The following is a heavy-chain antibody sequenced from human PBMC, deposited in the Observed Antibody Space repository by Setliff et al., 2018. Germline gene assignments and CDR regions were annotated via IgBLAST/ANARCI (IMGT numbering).Heavy chain of an antibody. CDR3: ARSKVEAAMVKHNWFDP. Sequence: RASVKVSCKTSGYTFTNYDINWVRQATGQGLEWMGWMNPNSGNTGYAQNFQGRVSMTRNTSISTAYMELNSLTSEDTAVYYCARSKVEAAMVKHNWFDPWGQGTLVTVSS. CDR2: MNPNSGNT. J-gene: IGHJ5*02. CDR1: GYTFTNYD. V-gene: IGHV1-8*02. D-gene: IGHD5-18*01.